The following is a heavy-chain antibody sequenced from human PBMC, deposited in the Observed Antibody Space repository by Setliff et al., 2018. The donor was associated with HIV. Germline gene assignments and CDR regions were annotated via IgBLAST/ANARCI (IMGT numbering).Heavy chain of an antibody. CDR1: GYTFTTYV. D-gene: IGHD3-22*01. J-gene: IGHJ3*02. Sequence: ASVKVSCKASGYTFTTYVGSWVRQAPGQGLEWMGGRSPIFSTTNYAQKFQGRVTITTDESTSRAYMELSSLRSEDTAVYYCAITSRGYSLQRGGAFDIWGQGTLVTVSS. V-gene: IGHV1-69*05. CDR2: RSPIFSTT. CDR3: AITSRGYSLQRGGAFDI.